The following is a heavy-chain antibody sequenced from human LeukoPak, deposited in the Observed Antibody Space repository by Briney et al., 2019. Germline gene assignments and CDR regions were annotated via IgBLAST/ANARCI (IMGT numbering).Heavy chain of an antibody. Sequence: GGSLRLSCASSGFTYDGCAMHWVRQAPGKGLEWVSLISGDGSSTLYADSVKGRFTISRDTSKNSLYLQMNSLSSEDTAFYYCANDRYSGCWDWSVYWGQGTLVTVSS. CDR1: GFTYDGCA. D-gene: IGHD6-19*01. CDR2: ISGDGSST. CDR3: ANDRYSGCWDWSVY. J-gene: IGHJ4*02. V-gene: IGHV3-43*02.